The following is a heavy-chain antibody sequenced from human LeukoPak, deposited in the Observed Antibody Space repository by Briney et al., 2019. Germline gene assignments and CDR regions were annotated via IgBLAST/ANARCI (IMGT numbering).Heavy chain of an antibody. CDR3: AKDPAPIAVAGTRHFDY. V-gene: IGHV3-30*18. J-gene: IGHJ4*02. CDR1: GFTFSSYG. D-gene: IGHD6-19*01. CDR2: ISYDGSNK. Sequence: QPGRSLRLSCAASGFTFSSYGMHWVRQAPGKGLEWVAVISYDGSNKYYADSVKGRFTISRDNSKNTLYLQMNSLRAEDTAVYYCAKDPAPIAVAGTRHFDYWGQGTLVTVSS.